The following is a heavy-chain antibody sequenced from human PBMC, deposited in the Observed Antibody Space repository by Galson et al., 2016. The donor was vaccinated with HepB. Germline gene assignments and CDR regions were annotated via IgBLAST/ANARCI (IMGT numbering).Heavy chain of an antibody. J-gene: IGHJ4*02. CDR1: GFTFSLYA. Sequence: SLRLSCAASGFTFSLYAVSWVRQPPGKGLEWVSAISGGAGNTNYADSVKGRFTISRDNPKNTLYLQMNSLRAEDTAVYYCAKLHPPVGGNAQIYFDYWGQGTLVTVSS. D-gene: IGHD4-23*01. V-gene: IGHV3-23*01. CDR2: ISGGAGNT. CDR3: AKLHPPVGGNAQIYFDY.